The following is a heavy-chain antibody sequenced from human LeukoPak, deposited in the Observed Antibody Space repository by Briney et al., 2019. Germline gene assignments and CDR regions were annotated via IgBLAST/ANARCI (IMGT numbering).Heavy chain of an antibody. CDR2: INAGNGNT. CDR3: AREAPSRRQLDY. V-gene: IGHV1-3*03. Sequence: ASVKVSCKASGYTFTSYAMHWVRQAPGQRLEWMGWINAGNGNTKYSQEFQGRVTITRDTSASTAYMELSSLRSEDMAVYYCAREAPSRRQLDYWGQGTLVTVSS. D-gene: IGHD2-2*01. CDR1: GYTFTSYA. J-gene: IGHJ4*02.